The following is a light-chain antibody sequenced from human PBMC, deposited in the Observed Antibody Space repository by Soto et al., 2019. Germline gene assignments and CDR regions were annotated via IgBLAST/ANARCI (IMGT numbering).Light chain of an antibody. CDR2: DVS. CDR1: GSDVGGYRY. Sequence: QSALTQPASVSGSPGQSIAISCTGTGSDVGGYRYVSWYQQHPGKAPKLIIYDVSNRPSGVSDRFSGSKSGNTASLTISGLQSEDEADYYCDSYTSSSSYVCGTGTKLTVL. J-gene: IGLJ1*01. V-gene: IGLV2-14*01. CDR3: DSYTSSSSYV.